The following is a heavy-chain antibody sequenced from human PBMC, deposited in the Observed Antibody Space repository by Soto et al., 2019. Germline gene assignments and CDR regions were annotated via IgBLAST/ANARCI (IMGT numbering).Heavy chain of an antibody. CDR3: ARDGMGTLVGGMDG. CDR1: GGTFSNDA. J-gene: IGHJ6*02. D-gene: IGHD6-6*01. V-gene: IGHV1-69*01. Sequence: QVQLVQSGAEVKNHGSSVKVSCKTSGGTFSNDAISWVRQAPGQGLEWMGGIIPIYGTTHYAQKFQDRVKLTADESTGTAYMELSSLRSEDTGVYYCARDGMGTLVGGMDGWGQGTTVTVSS. CDR2: IIPIYGTT.